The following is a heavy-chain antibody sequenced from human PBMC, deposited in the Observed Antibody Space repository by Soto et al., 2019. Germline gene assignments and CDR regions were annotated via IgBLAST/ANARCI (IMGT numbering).Heavy chain of an antibody. CDR1: GFTFSSYA. J-gene: IGHJ4*02. Sequence: QVQLVESGGGVVQPGRSLRLSCAASGFTFSSYAMHWVRQAPGKGLEWVAVISYDGSNKYYADSVKGRFTISRDNSKNTLYLQMNSLRAEDTAVYYCARDLRSGRYFDWLLNYWGQGTLVTVSS. V-gene: IGHV3-30-3*01. CDR2: ISYDGSNK. D-gene: IGHD3-9*01. CDR3: ARDLRSGRYFDWLLNY.